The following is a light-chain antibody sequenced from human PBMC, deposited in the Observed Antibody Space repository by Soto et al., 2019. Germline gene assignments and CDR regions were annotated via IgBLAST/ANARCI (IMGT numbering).Light chain of an antibody. Sequence: EIVMTQSPATVSVSPGERATLSCRASESASSNLSWYQQKPGQAPRLLIYGASTRATAIPARFSGSGSSTAFTLTISSMQSADFAVYYCQQFQKWPLTFGGGTNVEIK. CDR2: GAS. J-gene: IGKJ4*01. CDR1: ESASSN. V-gene: IGKV3-15*01. CDR3: QQFQKWPLT.